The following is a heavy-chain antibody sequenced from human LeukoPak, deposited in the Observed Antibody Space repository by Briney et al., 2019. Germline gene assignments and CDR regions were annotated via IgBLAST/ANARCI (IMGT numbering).Heavy chain of an antibody. J-gene: IGHJ5*02. D-gene: IGHD6-13*01. V-gene: IGHV6-1*01. Sequence: PSQTLSLTCAISGDSVSSNSAAWNWIRQSPSRGLEWLGRTYYRSKWYNDYAVSVKSRITINPDTSKDQFSLQLNSVTPEDTAVYYCARELWQQLPEGWFDPWGQGTLVTVSS. CDR3: ARELWQQLPEGWFDP. CDR2: TYYRSKWYN. CDR1: GDSVSSNSAA.